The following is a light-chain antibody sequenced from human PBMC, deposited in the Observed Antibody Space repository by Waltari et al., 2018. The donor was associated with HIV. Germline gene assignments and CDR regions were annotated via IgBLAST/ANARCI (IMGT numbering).Light chain of an antibody. CDR1: NADVGYYNY. Sequence: QSALTQPASVSGSPGQSLVISCTGTNADVGYYNYVSWYQQHPSQVPKLVIYDVTSRPSGVSNRFSGSKSGNTASLTISGLRADDEADYYCSSYVGSSTSWLFGGGTKLTV. CDR3: SSYVGSSTSWL. CDR2: DVT. J-gene: IGLJ3*02. V-gene: IGLV2-14*03.